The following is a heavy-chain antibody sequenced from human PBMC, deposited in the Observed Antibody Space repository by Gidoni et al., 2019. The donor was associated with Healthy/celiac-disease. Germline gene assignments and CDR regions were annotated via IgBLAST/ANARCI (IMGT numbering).Heavy chain of an antibody. V-gene: IGHV1-8*01. CDR1: GYTFTSYD. CDR3: ARGLSEMATTDFEY. D-gene: IGHD5-12*01. J-gene: IGHJ4*02. CDR2: MNPNSGNT. Sequence: QLQLVQSGAEVQKPGASVTVPCKASGYTFTSYDVNWVRQATGQGLEWMGWMNPNSGNTGYAQKFQGRVTMTRNTSISTAYMELSSLRSEDTAVYYCARGLSEMATTDFEYWGQGTLVTVSS.